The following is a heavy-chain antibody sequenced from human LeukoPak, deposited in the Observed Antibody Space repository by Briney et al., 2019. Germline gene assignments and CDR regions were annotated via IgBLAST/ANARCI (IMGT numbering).Heavy chain of an antibody. CDR2: MRSKANSYGT. D-gene: IGHD4-17*01. V-gene: IGHV3-73*01. CDR3: SSPIHNGDYDYYYGMEV. CDR1: GFTFSDSS. J-gene: IGHJ6*02. Sequence: GGSLRLSCAASGFTFSDSSMHWVRQASGKGLEWVGRMRSKANSYGTAYAASVKGRFTISRDDSKNTAYLQMNSLKTEDTAVYYCSSPIHNGDYDYYYGMEVWGQGTTVTVSS.